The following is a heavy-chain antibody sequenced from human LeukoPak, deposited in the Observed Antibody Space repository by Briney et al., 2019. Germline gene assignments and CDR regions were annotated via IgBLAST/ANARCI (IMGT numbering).Heavy chain of an antibody. CDR3: ARVLTNQHCLGDCSSYYFDY. D-gene: IGHD2-21*02. V-gene: IGHV4-34*01. CDR1: GRSFSGYC. J-gene: IGHJ4*02. Sequence: SETLSLTCAVDGRSFSGYCWSWIRLPPGKGLEWIGEINHSGSTYYNPSLKSRVIMSVDTSRKYVSLRLTSVTAADTAVYYCARVLTNQHCLGDCSSYYFDYWGQGTLVTV. CDR2: INHSGST.